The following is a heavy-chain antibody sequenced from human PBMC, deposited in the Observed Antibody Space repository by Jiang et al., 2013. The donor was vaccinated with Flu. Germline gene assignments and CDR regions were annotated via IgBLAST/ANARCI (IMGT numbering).Heavy chain of an antibody. CDR3: AKVIFPHVAVGIAVAGD. D-gene: IGHD6-19*01. CDR2: ISGGST. J-gene: IGHJ4*02. V-gene: IGHV3-23*01. Sequence: QLLESGGGLVQPGGSLRLSCAASGFTFSSYAMSWVRQAPGKGLEWVSAISGGSTYYADSVKGRFTISRDNSKNTLYLQMNSLRAEDTAVYYCAKVIFPHVAVGIAVAGDWGQGTLVTVSS. CDR1: GFTFSSYA.